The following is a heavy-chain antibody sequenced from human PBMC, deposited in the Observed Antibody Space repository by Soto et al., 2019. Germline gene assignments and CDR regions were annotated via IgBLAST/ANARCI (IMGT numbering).Heavy chain of an antibody. J-gene: IGHJ6*02. Sequence: PSETLSLTCTVSGGSISSYYWSWIRQPPGKGLEWIGNIYYSGSTNYNPSLKSRVTISVDTSKNQFSLKLSSVTAADTAVYYCARFHHWAVTTYYYYGMDVWGQGTTVTVSS. CDR1: GGSISSYY. CDR2: IYYSGST. V-gene: IGHV4-59*08. CDR3: ARFHHWAVTTYYYYGMDV. D-gene: IGHD4-17*01.